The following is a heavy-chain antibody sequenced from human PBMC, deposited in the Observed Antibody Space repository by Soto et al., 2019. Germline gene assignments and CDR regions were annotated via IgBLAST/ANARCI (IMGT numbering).Heavy chain of an antibody. D-gene: IGHD6-19*01. CDR1: GFTFSDYA. CDR2: VSHDGRNT. V-gene: IGHV3-30*18. CDR3: AKGGRQWLGTSGFNY. J-gene: IGHJ4*02. Sequence: VQLVESGGGVVQPGRSLRLSCAASGFTFSDYAMHWVRQAPGKGLEWVAVVSHDGRNTNYADSVKGRFTISRDSSKKTVSLEMTSLRAEDTAVYYCAKGGRQWLGTSGFNYWGQGALVTVSS.